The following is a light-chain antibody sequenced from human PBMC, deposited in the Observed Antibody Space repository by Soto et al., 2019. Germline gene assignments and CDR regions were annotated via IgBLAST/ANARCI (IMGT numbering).Light chain of an antibody. V-gene: IGLV2-14*01. Sequence: QSVLTQPASVSGSPGQSITISCTGTSSEVVSYDFVSWHQQHPGQSPKLMIYDVNNRPSGVSSRFSGSKSGNTDSLTISVHQAEGEEDYYWCSFSTSGTHVFGTGTKVTV. J-gene: IGLJ1*01. CDR1: SSEVVSYDF. CDR2: DVN. CDR3: CSFSTSGTHV.